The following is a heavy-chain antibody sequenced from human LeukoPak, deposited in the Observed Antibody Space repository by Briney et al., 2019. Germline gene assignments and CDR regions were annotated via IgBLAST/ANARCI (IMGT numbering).Heavy chain of an antibody. CDR1: GGSISSSSYY. D-gene: IGHD3-10*01. J-gene: IGHJ4*02. V-gene: IGHV4-39*07. Sequence: SETLSLTCTVSGGSISSSSYYWGWIRQPAGKGLEWIWSIYYSGSTYYNPSLKSRVTISVDTSKNQFSLKLSSVTAADTAVYYCAREGSLRYGSGSYYNYPFDYWGQGTLVTVSS. CDR2: IYYSGST. CDR3: AREGSLRYGSGSYYNYPFDY.